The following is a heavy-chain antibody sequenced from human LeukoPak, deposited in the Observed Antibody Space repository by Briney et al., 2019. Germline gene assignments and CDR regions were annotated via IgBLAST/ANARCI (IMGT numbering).Heavy chain of an antibody. Sequence: GGSLRLSCAASGFTFSSSWMDWVRQAPGKGLEWVVNIKEDGSLTFYVDSVKGRFTISRDNAKNSLYLQMNSLRVDDTAVYYCARDRGYKAFDIWGQGTMVTVSS. V-gene: IGHV3-7*03. J-gene: IGHJ3*02. CDR3: ARDRGYKAFDI. D-gene: IGHD5-18*01. CDR2: IKEDGSLT. CDR1: GFTFSSSW.